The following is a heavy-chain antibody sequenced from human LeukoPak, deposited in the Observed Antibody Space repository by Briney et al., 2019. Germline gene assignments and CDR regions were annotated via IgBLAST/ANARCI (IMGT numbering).Heavy chain of an antibody. Sequence: PARSLRLSCAASGFTFSSYGMHWVRQAPGKGLEWVAVISYDGSNKYYADSVKGRFTISRDNSKNTLYLQMNSLRAEDTAVYYCAKDHSYYYGSGSYLDFLDYWGQGTLVTVSS. D-gene: IGHD3-10*01. J-gene: IGHJ4*02. CDR2: ISYDGSNK. CDR3: AKDHSYYYGSGSYLDFLDY. V-gene: IGHV3-30*18. CDR1: GFTFSSYG.